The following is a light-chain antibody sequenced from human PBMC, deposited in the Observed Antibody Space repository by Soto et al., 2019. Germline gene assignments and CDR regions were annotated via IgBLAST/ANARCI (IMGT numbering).Light chain of an antibody. Sequence: DIQMTQSPSTLSASVGDRVTITCRASHSISRWLAWYQQKPWKVPKLLIYKASNLESGGPSRFSGSGFETEFTLTISSLQPEDFATYYCQEFETYTFGQGNKVDMK. CDR3: QEFETYT. J-gene: IGKJ1*01. V-gene: IGKV1-5*03. CDR2: KAS. CDR1: HSISRW.